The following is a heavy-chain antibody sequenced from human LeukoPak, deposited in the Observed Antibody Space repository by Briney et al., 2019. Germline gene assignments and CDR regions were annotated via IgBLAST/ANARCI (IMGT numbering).Heavy chain of an antibody. CDR3: ARGPYSYDSSGAFDI. J-gene: IGHJ3*02. V-gene: IGHV4-39*07. CDR1: GGSISSSSYY. D-gene: IGHD3-22*01. Sequence: SETLSLTCTVSGGSISSSSYYWGWLRQPPGKGLEWIGSIYYSGSTYYNPSLKSRVTISVDTSKNQFSLKLSSVTAADTAVYFCARGPYSYDSSGAFDIWGQGTMVTVSS. CDR2: IYYSGST.